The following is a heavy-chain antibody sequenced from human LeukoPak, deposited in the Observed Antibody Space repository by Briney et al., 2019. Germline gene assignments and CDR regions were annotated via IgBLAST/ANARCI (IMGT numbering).Heavy chain of an antibody. J-gene: IGHJ4*02. D-gene: IGHD3-3*01. V-gene: IGHV1-2*02. CDR1: GYTFTGYY. CDR3: APDFRSGYFSFWPGAVGDY. Sequence: ASVKVSCKASGYTFTGYYMHWVRQAPGQGLEWMGWINPNSGGTNYAQKFQGRVTMTRDTSISTAYMELSRLRSDDTAVYYCAPDFRSGYFSFWPGAVGDYWGQGTLVTVSS. CDR2: INPNSGGT.